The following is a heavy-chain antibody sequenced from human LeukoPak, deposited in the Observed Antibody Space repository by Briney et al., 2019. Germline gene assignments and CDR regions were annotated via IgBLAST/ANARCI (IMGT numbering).Heavy chain of an antibody. J-gene: IGHJ5*02. CDR1: GDSISSGGYY. V-gene: IGHV4-30-2*01. Sequence: SETLSLTCTVSGDSISSGGYYWSWLRQPPGKGLEWIGYIYHSGSTSYNPSLKSRVTISVDRSRNQFSPKLASVTAADTAVYYCARDNPWNWFDPWGQGTLVTVSS. CDR3: ARDNPWNWFDP. CDR2: IYHSGST.